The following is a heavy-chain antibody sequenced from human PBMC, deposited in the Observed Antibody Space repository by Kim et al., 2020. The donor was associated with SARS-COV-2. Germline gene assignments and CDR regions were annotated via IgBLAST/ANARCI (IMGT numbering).Heavy chain of an antibody. CDR3: AKMKAILYFDQ. D-gene: IGHD2-2*02. CDR1: GFTFNTYS. Sequence: GGSLRLSCAASGFTFNTYSMHWVRQGPGKGLEWVAVISLDGTNQHYADSVEGRFSISRDNSKNTVYLQMNSLRVEDTAIYYCAKMKAILYFDQWGQGTRVTVTA. V-gene: IGHV3-30*18. CDR2: ISLDGTNQ. J-gene: IGHJ4*02.